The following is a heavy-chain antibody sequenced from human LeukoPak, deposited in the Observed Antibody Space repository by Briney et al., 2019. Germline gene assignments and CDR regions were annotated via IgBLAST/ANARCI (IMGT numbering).Heavy chain of an antibody. CDR2: IYYSGST. V-gene: IGHV4-59*12. J-gene: IGHJ4*02. D-gene: IGHD4-17*01. Sequence: SETLSLTCTVSGGSISNYYWSWIRQPPGKGLEWIGFIYYSGSTSYNPSLKSRVTISVDTSKNQFSLKLSSVTAADTAVYYCSSDYDFDSWGQGTLVTVSS. CDR1: GGSISNYY. CDR3: SSDYDFDS.